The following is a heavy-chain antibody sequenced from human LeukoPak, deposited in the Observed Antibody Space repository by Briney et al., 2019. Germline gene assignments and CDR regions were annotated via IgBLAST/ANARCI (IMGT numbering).Heavy chain of an antibody. Sequence: PGGSLRLSCAASGFTFSDYYMSWIRQAPGKGLEWGSYISSSGSTIYYADSVKGRFTISRDNAKNSLYLQMNSLRAEDTAVYYCARDKEAYCGGDCLNWFDPWGQGTLVTVSS. J-gene: IGHJ5*02. V-gene: IGHV3-11*01. D-gene: IGHD2-21*02. CDR2: ISSSGSTI. CDR3: ARDKEAYCGGDCLNWFDP. CDR1: GFTFSDYY.